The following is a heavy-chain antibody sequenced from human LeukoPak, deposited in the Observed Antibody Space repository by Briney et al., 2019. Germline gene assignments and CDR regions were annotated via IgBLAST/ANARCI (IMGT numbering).Heavy chain of an antibody. V-gene: IGHV3-33*01. J-gene: IGHJ3*02. CDR1: GFTFSSYG. CDR3: ARDGTDYYDSYDAFDI. CDR2: IWYDGSNK. Sequence: GGSLRLSCAASGFTFSSYGMHWVRQAPGKGLEWVAVIWYDGSNKYYADSVKGRFTISRDNSKNTLYLQMNSLRAEDTAVYYCARDGTDYYDSYDAFDIWGQGTMVTVSS. D-gene: IGHD3-22*01.